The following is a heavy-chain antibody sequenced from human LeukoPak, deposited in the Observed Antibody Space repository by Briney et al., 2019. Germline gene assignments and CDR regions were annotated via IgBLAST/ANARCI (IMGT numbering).Heavy chain of an antibody. CDR2: INRDGSKN. V-gene: IGHV3-7*03. D-gene: IGHD2-21*02. Sequence: GGSLRLSCAASEFTFGSYWMTWVRQAPGKGLEWVANINRDGSKNHFVDSVKGRFTISRDNAKNFLYLQMNSLRAEDTAVYFCARDSLPYCGDDCYFDAFDLWGQGTMVTVSS. CDR1: EFTFGSYW. CDR3: ARDSLPYCGDDCYFDAFDL. J-gene: IGHJ3*01.